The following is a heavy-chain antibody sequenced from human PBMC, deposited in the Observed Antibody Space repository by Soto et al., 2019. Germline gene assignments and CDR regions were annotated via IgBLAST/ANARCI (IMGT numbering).Heavy chain of an antibody. Sequence: QAQLVESGGGVVQPGRSLRLSCAASGFTLSTYGIHWVRQAPGKGLKWVAAISYDGTNKYYGDSVKGRFTISRDNSKNTVALHIDSRGAEATAVYYCTNGRPVAPPGPAFAYWGQGTLVTVSA. CDR1: GFTLSTYG. D-gene: IGHD6-13*01. J-gene: IGHJ4*02. CDR2: ISYDGTNK. CDR3: TNGRPVAPPGPAFAY. V-gene: IGHV3-30*18.